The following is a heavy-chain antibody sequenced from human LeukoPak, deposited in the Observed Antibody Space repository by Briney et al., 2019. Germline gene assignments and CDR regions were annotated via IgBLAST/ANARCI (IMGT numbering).Heavy chain of an antibody. J-gene: IGHJ4*02. CDR2: ISGSGAST. D-gene: IGHD3-3*01. Sequence: GGSLRLSCAASGFTVSNNYMRWVRQAPGKGLEWVSTISGSGASTYVADSVKGRFTVSRDNSENTLFLQMDSLTGEDTAVYYCAKEGLELEFDCWGQGTLVTVSS. CDR1: GFTVSNNY. CDR3: AKEGLELEFDC. V-gene: IGHV3-23*01.